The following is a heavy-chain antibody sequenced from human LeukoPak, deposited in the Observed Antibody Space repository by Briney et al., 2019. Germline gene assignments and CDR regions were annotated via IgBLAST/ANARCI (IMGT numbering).Heavy chain of an antibody. J-gene: IGHJ4*02. D-gene: IGHD1-26*01. CDR2: ISTSSSYI. CDR1: GFTFSSYS. V-gene: IGHV3-21*01. CDR3: ARPSFVTGSYYPL. Sequence: GGSLRLSCAVSGFTFSSYSMNWVRQAPGKGLEWVSFISTSSSYIYYADSVKGRFTISRDNAKNSLYLQMNTLRAEDTAVYYCARPSFVTGSYYPLWGQGTLVAVSS.